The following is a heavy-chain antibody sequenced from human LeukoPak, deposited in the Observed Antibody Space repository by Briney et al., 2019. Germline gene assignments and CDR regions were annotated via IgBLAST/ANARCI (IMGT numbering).Heavy chain of an antibody. D-gene: IGHD3-22*01. CDR2: ISYDGSNK. V-gene: IGHV3-30*04. CDR1: GFTFSSYA. CDR3: AKAPRGYDSSGYPKLYFDY. Sequence: PGGSLRLSCAASGFTFSSYAMHWVRQAPGKGLEWVAVISYDGSNKYYADSVKGRFTISRDNSKNTLYLQMNSLRAEDTAVYYCAKAPRGYDSSGYPKLYFDYWGQGTLVTVSS. J-gene: IGHJ4*02.